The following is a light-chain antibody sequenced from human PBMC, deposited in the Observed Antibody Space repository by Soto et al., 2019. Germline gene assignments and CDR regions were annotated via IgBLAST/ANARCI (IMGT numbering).Light chain of an antibody. J-gene: IGKJ2*01. CDR3: QQYGSSPMYT. Sequence: EIVLTQSPGTLSLSPGERATLSCRASQSVSSSYLAWYQQKPGQAPRLLIYGASSRATGIPDRFSGSGSGTDLTLTISRLEPEDFAVYYCQQYGSSPMYTFGPGTKLE. CDR2: GAS. V-gene: IGKV3-20*01. CDR1: QSVSSSY.